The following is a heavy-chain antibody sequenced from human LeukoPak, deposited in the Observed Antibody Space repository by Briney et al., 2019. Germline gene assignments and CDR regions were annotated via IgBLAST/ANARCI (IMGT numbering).Heavy chain of an antibody. CDR2: IYSGGST. J-gene: IGHJ4*02. Sequence: GGSLRLSCAASGFTVSSNYMSWVRQAPGKGLEWVSVIYSGGSTYYADSVKGRFTISRDNSKNTLYLQMNSLRAEDTAVYYCAGTTRITMVRGADYWGQGTLVTVSS. CDR1: GFTVSSNY. CDR3: AGTTRITMVRGADY. V-gene: IGHV3-66*01. D-gene: IGHD3-10*01.